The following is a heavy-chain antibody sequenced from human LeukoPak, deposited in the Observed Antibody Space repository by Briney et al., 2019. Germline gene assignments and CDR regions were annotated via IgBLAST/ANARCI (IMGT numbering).Heavy chain of an antibody. CDR2: ISGDGGT. V-gene: IGHV3-23*01. CDR3: ARYCGAASCYSGFDY. J-gene: IGHJ4*02. Sequence: PGGSLRLSCAASGFTFVSYVMSWVRQAPGEGPEWVSAISGDGGTYYADSVKGRFTISRDNSKNTLYLQMNSLGGEDTALYYCARYCGAASCYSGFDYWGQGTLVTVAS. CDR1: GFTFVSYV. D-gene: IGHD2-15*01.